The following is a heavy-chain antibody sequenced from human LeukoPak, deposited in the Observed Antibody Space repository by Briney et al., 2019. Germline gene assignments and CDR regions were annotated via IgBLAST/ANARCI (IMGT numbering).Heavy chain of an antibody. Sequence: GASVKVSCKASGYTFTGYYMHWVRQAPGQGFEWMGWINPNSGGTNYAQKFQGRVTMTRDTSISTAYMELSRLRSDDTAVYYCARSYIDRSYGNIGAFDIWGQGTMVTVSS. CDR3: ARSYIDRSYGNIGAFDI. D-gene: IGHD5-18*01. V-gene: IGHV1-2*02. J-gene: IGHJ3*02. CDR2: INPNSGGT. CDR1: GYTFTGYY.